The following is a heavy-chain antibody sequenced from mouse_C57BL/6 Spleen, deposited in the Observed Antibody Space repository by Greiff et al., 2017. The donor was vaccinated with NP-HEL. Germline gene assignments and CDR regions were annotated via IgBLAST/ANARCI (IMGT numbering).Heavy chain of an antibody. V-gene: IGHV1-55*01. CDR3: AYGYENYFDY. Sequence: QVQLQQPGAELVKPGASVKMSCTASGFNITSYWITWVKQRPGQGLEWIGDIYPGSGSTKYNEKFKSKATLTVDTSSSTAYMQLSSLTSEDSAVYYCAYGYENYFDYWGQGTTLTVSS. CDR2: IYPGSGST. J-gene: IGHJ2*01. D-gene: IGHD2-2*01. CDR1: GFNITSYW.